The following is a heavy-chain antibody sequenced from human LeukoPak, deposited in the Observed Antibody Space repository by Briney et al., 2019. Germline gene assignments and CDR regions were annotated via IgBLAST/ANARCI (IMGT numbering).Heavy chain of an antibody. CDR1: GGSISSSSYY. V-gene: IGHV4-39*07. J-gene: IGHJ5*02. Sequence: SETLSLTCTVSGGSISSSSYYWGWIRQPPGKGLEWIGSIYYSGSTYYNPSLKSRVTISVDTSKNQFSLKLSSVTAADTAVYYCARDAGGWFDPWGQGTLVTVSS. D-gene: IGHD1-26*01. CDR2: IYYSGST. CDR3: ARDAGGWFDP.